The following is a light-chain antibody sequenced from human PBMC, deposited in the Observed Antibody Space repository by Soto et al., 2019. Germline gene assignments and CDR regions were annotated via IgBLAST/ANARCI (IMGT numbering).Light chain of an antibody. V-gene: IGLV2-14*01. Sequence: QSVLTQPASVSGSPGQSITISCTGTSRDVGGYNYVSWYQQHPGKAPKLMIYDVRNRPSGVSNRFSGSKSVNTASLTISGLQAEDEADHYCGSYTTISTYVFGTGTKVTVL. J-gene: IGLJ1*01. CDR3: GSYTTISTYV. CDR1: SRDVGGYNY. CDR2: DVR.